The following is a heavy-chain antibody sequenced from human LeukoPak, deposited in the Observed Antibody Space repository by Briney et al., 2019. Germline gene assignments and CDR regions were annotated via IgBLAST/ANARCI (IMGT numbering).Heavy chain of an antibody. Sequence: SGPTLVKPTQTLTLTCTFSGFSLSTSGVGVGWIRQPPGKALEWLALIYWNDDKRYSPSLKSRFTITKDTSKNQVVLTMTNMDPVDTATYYCAHGVERLRGRRAFDIWGQGTMVTVSS. D-gene: IGHD5-12*01. CDR1: GFSLSTSGVG. CDR3: AHGVERLRGRRAFDI. V-gene: IGHV2-5*01. J-gene: IGHJ3*02. CDR2: IYWNDDK.